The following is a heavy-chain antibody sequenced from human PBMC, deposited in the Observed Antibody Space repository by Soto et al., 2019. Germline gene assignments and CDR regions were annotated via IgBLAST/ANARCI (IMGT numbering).Heavy chain of an antibody. J-gene: IGHJ6*02. V-gene: IGHV3-72*01. CDR3: ARGPSATVVTPGMDV. CDR2: TRNKANSYTT. Sequence: PGGALILSRTSSEFSLSGQYLGWVRQSPGQGLEWVGRTRNKANSYTTEYAASVKGRFTISRDDSKNSLYLQMNSLKTEDTAVYYCARGPSATVVTPGMDVWGQGTTVTVSS. CDR1: EFSLSGQY. D-gene: IGHD4-17*01.